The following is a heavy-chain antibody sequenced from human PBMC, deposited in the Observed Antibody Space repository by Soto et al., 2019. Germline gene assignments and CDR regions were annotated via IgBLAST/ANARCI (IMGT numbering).Heavy chain of an antibody. CDR2: IRDRAYNYAT. CDR1: GFAFKDSS. J-gene: IGHJ4*02. Sequence: EVLLVESGGGVVQPGGSLKLSCAASGFAFKDSSIHWVRQASGKGLEWVGRIRDRAYNYATAYTASVKGRFTISRDDSNNTAYLQMTSLKTEDTAIYYCTRLISAAQDYWGQGTLVTVSS. CDR3: TRLISAAQDY. V-gene: IGHV3-73*01. D-gene: IGHD3-10*01.